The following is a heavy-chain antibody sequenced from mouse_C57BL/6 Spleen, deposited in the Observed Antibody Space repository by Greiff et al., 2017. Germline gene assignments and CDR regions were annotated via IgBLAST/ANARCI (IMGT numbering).Heavy chain of an antibody. D-gene: IGHD2-5*01. CDR3: ARSESNYVKVDY. Sequence: VQLQQSGAELARPGASVKLSCKASGYTFTSYGISWVKQRTGQGLEWIGEIYPRSGNTYYNEKFKGKATPTADKSSSTAYMELRSLTSEDSAVYFCARSESNYVKVDYWGQGTSVTVSS. J-gene: IGHJ4*01. CDR1: GYTFTSYG. CDR2: IYPRSGNT. V-gene: IGHV1-81*01.